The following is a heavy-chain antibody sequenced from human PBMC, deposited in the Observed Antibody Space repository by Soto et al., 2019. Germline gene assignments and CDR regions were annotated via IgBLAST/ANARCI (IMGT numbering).Heavy chain of an antibody. Sequence: PSQTLSLTCAISGDSVSSNSAAWNWIRQSPSRGLEWLGRTYYRSKWYNDYAVSVKSRITINPDTSKNQFSLQLNSVTPEDTAVYYCARGGYSYPYYYYYYYMDVWGKGTTVTVSS. CDR3: ARGGYSYPYYYYYYYMDV. CDR2: TYYRSKWYN. J-gene: IGHJ6*03. V-gene: IGHV6-1*01. CDR1: GDSVSSNSAA. D-gene: IGHD5-18*01.